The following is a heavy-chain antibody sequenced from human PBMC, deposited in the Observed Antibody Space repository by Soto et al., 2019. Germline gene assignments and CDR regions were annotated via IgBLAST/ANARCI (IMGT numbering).Heavy chain of an antibody. Sequence: PGGSLRLSCAASGFTFSSYWMHWVRQAPGKGLVWVSRINSDGSSTSYADSVQGRFTISRDNAKNTLYLQMNSLRAEDTAIYYCAKKATIQLGYCSGGSCKIDYWGQGTLVTV. J-gene: IGHJ4*02. D-gene: IGHD2-15*01. CDR1: GFTFSSYW. V-gene: IGHV3-74*01. CDR2: INSDGSST. CDR3: AKKATIQLGYCSGGSCKIDY.